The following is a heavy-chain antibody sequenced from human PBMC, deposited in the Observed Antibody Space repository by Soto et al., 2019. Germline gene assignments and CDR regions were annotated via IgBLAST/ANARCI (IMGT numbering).Heavy chain of an antibody. Sequence: EVQLLESGGDLVRPGESLRLSCAASGFNFNKYAMSWVRQAPGEGLEWVSGISCCGGTASYADSVKGRFTIAGDDSKNTLFLHMNSLRVEDTAEYYCAKADGEQWLLPHLENWGRGTLVTVS. CDR1: GFNFNKYA. J-gene: IGHJ4*02. CDR2: ISCCGGTA. V-gene: IGHV3-23*01. D-gene: IGHD6-19*01. CDR3: AKADGEQWLLPHLEN.